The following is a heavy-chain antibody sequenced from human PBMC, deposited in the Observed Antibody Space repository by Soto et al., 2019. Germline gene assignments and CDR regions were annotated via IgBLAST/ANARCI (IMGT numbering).Heavy chain of an antibody. J-gene: IGHJ3*02. Sequence: ASVKVSCKASGYTFTGYYMHWVRQAPGQGLEWMGLMNPNNNDTAFAQKFQGRVTMTWDTSISTAYMELSSLRSEDTAVYYCTIGGVVILDGLDMWGQGTMVTVSS. CDR2: MNPNNNDT. D-gene: IGHD3-16*01. CDR3: TIGGVVILDGLDM. CDR1: GYTFTGYY. V-gene: IGHV1-8*02.